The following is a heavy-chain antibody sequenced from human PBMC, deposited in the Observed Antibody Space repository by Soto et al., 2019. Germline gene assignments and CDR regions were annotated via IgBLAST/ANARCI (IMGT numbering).Heavy chain of an antibody. D-gene: IGHD3-16*02. CDR1: GGSFSGYY. V-gene: IGHV4-34*01. Sequence: SETLSLTCAVYGGSFSGYYWSWIRQPPGKGLEWIGEINHSGSTNYNPSLKSRVTISVDTSKNQFSLKLSSVTAADTAVYYCARGRGFMITFGGVIAPFDYWGQGTLVTVSS. J-gene: IGHJ4*02. CDR2: INHSGST. CDR3: ARGRGFMITFGGVIAPFDY.